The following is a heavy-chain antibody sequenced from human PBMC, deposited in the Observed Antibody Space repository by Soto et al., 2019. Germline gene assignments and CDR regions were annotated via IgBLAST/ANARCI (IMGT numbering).Heavy chain of an antibody. CDR2: ISAYNGNT. V-gene: IGHV1-18*04. J-gene: IGHJ5*02. CDR1: GYTFTSYG. CDR3: ARVEGCSSNSCSNWFDP. Sequence: GASVKVSCKASGYTFTSYGISWVRQAPGQGLEWMGWISAYNGNTNYAQKLQGRVTMTTDTSTSTAYMELRSLRSDDTAVYYCARVEGCSSNSCSNWFDPWGQGTLVTVSS. D-gene: IGHD2-2*01.